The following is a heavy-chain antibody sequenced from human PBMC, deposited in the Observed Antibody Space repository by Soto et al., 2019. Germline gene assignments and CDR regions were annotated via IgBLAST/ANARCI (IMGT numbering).Heavy chain of an antibody. CDR1: GYTFTSYY. CDR2: INPSGGST. Sequence: QVQLVQSGAEGKKPGASVKVSCKASGYTFTSYYMHWVRQAPGQGLEWMGIINPSGGSTSYAQKFQGRVTMTRDTSTSTVYMELSSLRSEDTAVYYCARDAHIVVVTAIRALGYWGQGTLVTVSS. D-gene: IGHD2-21*02. J-gene: IGHJ4*02. CDR3: ARDAHIVVVTAIRALGY. V-gene: IGHV1-46*01.